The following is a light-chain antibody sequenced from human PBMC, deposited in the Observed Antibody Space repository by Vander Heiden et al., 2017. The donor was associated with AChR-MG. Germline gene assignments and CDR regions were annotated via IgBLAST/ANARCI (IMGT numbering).Light chain of an antibody. V-gene: IGKV3-15*01. J-gene: IGKJ5*01. Sequence: EIVMTQSPATLSVSSGERATLACRASPSVSSNLAWYQQKPGQAPRLLIYGASTRATGIPARFRGSGSGTEFTLTISSLQSEDFAVYYCQQYNNWPPITFGQGTRLEIK. CDR2: GAS. CDR1: PSVSSN. CDR3: QQYNNWPPIT.